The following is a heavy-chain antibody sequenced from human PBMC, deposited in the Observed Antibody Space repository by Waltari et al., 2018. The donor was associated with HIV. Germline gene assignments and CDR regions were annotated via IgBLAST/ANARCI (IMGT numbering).Heavy chain of an antibody. CDR3: ASGRILTSYRGSDYFYGLDV. V-gene: IGHV4-61*03. Sequence: QVHLQESRPGLVRPSETLSLTCSVSRDSVTSGDRYWSWIRQPPGKGLEWIGYIFYNEFTPSLNYNPSLESRVTISVATSRNHVSMNLTSVTAADAAVYFCASGRILTSYRGSDYFYGLDVWGQGTSVAVSS. D-gene: IGHD3-9*01. J-gene: IGHJ6*02. CDR2: IFYNEFTPSL. CDR1: RDSVTSGDRY.